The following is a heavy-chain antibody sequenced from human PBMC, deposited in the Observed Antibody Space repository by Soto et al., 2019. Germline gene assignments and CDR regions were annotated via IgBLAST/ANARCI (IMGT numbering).Heavy chain of an antibody. Sequence: SVKVSCKASGGTFSSYAISWVRQAPGQGLEWMGGIIPIFGTANYAQKFQGRVTITADESTSTAYMELSSLRSGDTAVYYCARDAAGTPYEYYYYGMDVWGQGTTVTVSS. D-gene: IGHD6-19*01. CDR1: GGTFSSYA. V-gene: IGHV1-69*13. CDR2: IIPIFGTA. CDR3: ARDAAGTPYEYYYYGMDV. J-gene: IGHJ6*02.